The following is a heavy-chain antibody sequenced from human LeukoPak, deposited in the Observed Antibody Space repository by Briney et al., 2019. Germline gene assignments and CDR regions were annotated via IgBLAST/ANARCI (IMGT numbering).Heavy chain of an antibody. CDR1: GGTFSSYA. CDR3: ARDRSSLNLPGAFDI. D-gene: IGHD1-14*01. Sequence: GASVKVSCKASGGTFSSYAISWVRQAPGQGLEGMGWISAYNVNTNYAQKLQGRVTMTTDTSTSTAYMELRSLRSDDTAVYYCARDRSSLNLPGAFDIWGQGTMVTVSS. CDR2: ISAYNVNT. J-gene: IGHJ3*02. V-gene: IGHV1-18*01.